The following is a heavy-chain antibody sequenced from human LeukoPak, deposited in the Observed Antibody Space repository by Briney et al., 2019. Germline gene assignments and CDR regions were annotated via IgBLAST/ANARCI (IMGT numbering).Heavy chain of an antibody. V-gene: IGHV3-30*03. D-gene: IGHD3-22*01. J-gene: IGHJ4*02. CDR3: AREGTYDSSGYYPLPFDY. CDR2: ISYDGSNK. CDR1: GFTFSSYG. Sequence: GRSLRLSCAASGFTFSSYGMHWVRQAPGKGLEWVAVISYDGSNKYYADSVKGRFTISRDNSKNTLYLQMNSLRAEDTAVYYCAREGTYDSSGYYPLPFDYWGQGTLVTVSS.